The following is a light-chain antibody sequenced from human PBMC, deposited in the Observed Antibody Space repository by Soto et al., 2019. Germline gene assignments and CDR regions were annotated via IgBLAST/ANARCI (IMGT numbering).Light chain of an antibody. J-gene: IGLJ3*02. Sequence: QAVVTQPPSVSGAPGQRVTISCTGSSSKIGAGYDVHWYQHLPETAPHLLIYGDTNRPSGVPDRISGSKSGTSASLAITGLRAEDEADYYCHSFDTSLNVGVFGGGTKLTVL. CDR1: SSKIGAGYD. V-gene: IGLV1-40*01. CDR2: GDT. CDR3: HSFDTSLNVGV.